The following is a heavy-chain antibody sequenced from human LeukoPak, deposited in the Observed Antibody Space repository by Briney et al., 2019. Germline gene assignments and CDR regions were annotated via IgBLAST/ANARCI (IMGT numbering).Heavy chain of an antibody. CDR1: GFTFSSYG. D-gene: IGHD3-16*01. CDR3: ARGGSRDAFDI. V-gene: IGHV3-33*01. J-gene: IGHJ3*02. CDR2: IWYDGSNK. Sequence: GGSLRLSCAASGFTFSSYGMHWVRQAPGKGLEWVAVIWYDGSNKYYADSVKGRSTISRDNSKNTLYLQMNSLRAEDTAVYYCARGGSRDAFDIWGQGTMVTVSS.